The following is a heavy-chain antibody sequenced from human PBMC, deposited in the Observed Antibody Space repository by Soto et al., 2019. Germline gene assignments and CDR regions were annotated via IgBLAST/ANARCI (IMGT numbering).Heavy chain of an antibody. CDR1: GFTLSGYY. V-gene: IGHV3-72*01. D-gene: IGHD3-22*01. CDR3: ANLYYDNSGVY. Sequence: EVQLVESGGGLVQPGGSLRLSCVASGFTLSGYYMDWVRQAPGKGLEWVGRTRNKANSYTTDYAASVKGRFTISRDDSKNSRYLQINSLKTEDTALYYCANLYYDNSGVYWGQGTLVTVSS. J-gene: IGHJ4*02. CDR2: TRNKANSYTT.